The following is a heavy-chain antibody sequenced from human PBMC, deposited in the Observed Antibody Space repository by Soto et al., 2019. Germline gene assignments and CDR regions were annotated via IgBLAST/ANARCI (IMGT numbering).Heavy chain of an antibody. CDR3: ARELTSYDILTNAFDI. D-gene: IGHD3-9*01. V-gene: IGHV4-30-4*01. J-gene: IGHJ3*02. CDR2: IYYSGST. CDR1: GGSISSGDYY. Sequence: SETLSLTCTVSGGSISSGDYYWSWIRQPPGKGLEWIGYIYYSGSTYYNPSLKSRVTISVDTSKNQFSLKLSSVTAADTAVYYCARELTSYDILTNAFDIWGQGTMVTVSS.